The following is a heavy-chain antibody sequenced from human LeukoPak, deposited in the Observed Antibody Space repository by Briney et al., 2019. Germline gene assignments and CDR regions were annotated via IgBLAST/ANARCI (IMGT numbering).Heavy chain of an antibody. V-gene: IGHV3-21*01. J-gene: IGHJ4*02. Sequence: GGSLRLSCAASGLTFSSYTMHWVRQAPGKGLEWVSSISSSGLYIYFADSLKGRFTISRDNAKNSLYLQVNSLRAEDTAVYYCAREFEPDYFDYWGQGTLVTVSS. CDR1: GLTFSSYT. D-gene: IGHD1-14*01. CDR3: AREFEPDYFDY. CDR2: ISSSGLYI.